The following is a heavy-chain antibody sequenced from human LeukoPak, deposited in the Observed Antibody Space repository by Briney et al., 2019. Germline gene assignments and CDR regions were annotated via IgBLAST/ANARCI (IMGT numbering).Heavy chain of an antibody. Sequence: SETLPLTCAVSGGSISSGGYSWSWIRQPPGKGLEWIGYIYHSGSTYYNPSLKSRVTISVDRSKNQFSLKLSSVTAADTAFYYCARAPGDYGWFDPWGQGTLVTVSS. J-gene: IGHJ5*02. D-gene: IGHD4-17*01. V-gene: IGHV4-30-2*01. CDR2: IYHSGST. CDR1: GGSISSGGYS. CDR3: ARAPGDYGWFDP.